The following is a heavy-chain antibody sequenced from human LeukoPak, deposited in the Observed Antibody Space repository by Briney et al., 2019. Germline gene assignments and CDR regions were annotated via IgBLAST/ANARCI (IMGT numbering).Heavy chain of an antibody. CDR2: IIPIFGTA. Sequence: SVKVSCKASGGTFSSYAISWVRQAPGQGLEWMGGIIPIFGTANYAQKFQGRVTITTAESTSTAYMELSSLRSEDTAVYYCARGARGVMYYYYMDVWGKGTTVTVSS. CDR1: GGTFSSYA. D-gene: IGHD3-10*01. CDR3: ARGARGVMYYYYMDV. J-gene: IGHJ6*03. V-gene: IGHV1-69*05.